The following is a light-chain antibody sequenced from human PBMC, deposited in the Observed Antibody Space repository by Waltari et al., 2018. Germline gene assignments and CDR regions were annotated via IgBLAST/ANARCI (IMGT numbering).Light chain of an antibody. CDR3: CSYVGSNTYWV. J-gene: IGLJ3*02. CDR2: DIN. CDR1: SNDVGGYNY. Sequence: QSALTQPRSVSGSPGQLVTISCTGTSNDVGGYNYVSWYQQHPDNAPKLIIYDINKRPSGVPGRFSGSKSGNTASLTISGLQAEDEADYYCCSYVGSNTYWVFGGGTKLTVL. V-gene: IGLV2-11*01.